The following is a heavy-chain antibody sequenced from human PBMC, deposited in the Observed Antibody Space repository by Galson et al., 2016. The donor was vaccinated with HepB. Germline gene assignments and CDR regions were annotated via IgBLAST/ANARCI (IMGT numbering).Heavy chain of an antibody. CDR3: ARPVVPRVINDGMDV. J-gene: IGHJ6*02. CDR1: GFTFRSYT. Sequence: SLRLSCAASGFTFRSYTMHWVRQAPGKGLEWVAGISYDGISNYYEDSVKGRFNISRDNSKNTLSLEVDSLRAEDAAVYYCARPVVPRVINDGMDVWGQGTTVTVSS. CDR2: ISYDGISN. V-gene: IGHV3-30*04. D-gene: IGHD2-2*01.